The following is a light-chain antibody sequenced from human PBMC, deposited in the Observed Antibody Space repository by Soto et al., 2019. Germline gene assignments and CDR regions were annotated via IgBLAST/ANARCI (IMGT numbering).Light chain of an antibody. J-gene: IGLJ1*01. Sequence: QSALTQPPSVSGSPGQSITISCTGTSSDVGSYNLVSWYQQHPGKAPKLMIYEVSKRPSGVSNRFSGSKSGNTASLTISGLQAEDEADYYCCSYAGSSTFYVFGTGTKLTVL. CDR3: CSYAGSSTFYV. CDR2: EVS. V-gene: IGLV2-23*02. CDR1: SSDVGSYNL.